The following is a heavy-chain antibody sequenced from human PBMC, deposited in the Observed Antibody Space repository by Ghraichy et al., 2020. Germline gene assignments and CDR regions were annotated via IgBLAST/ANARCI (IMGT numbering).Heavy chain of an antibody. D-gene: IGHD3-22*01. Sequence: GGSLRLSCAASGFTFSSYSMNWVRQAPGKGLEWVSYISSSSSTIYYADSVKGRFTISRDNAKNSLYLQMNSLRDEDTAVYYCARNRLDPLYYYDSMGAFDIWGQGTMVTVSS. CDR3: ARNRLDPLYYYDSMGAFDI. CDR1: GFTFSSYS. V-gene: IGHV3-48*02. J-gene: IGHJ3*02. CDR2: ISSSSSTI.